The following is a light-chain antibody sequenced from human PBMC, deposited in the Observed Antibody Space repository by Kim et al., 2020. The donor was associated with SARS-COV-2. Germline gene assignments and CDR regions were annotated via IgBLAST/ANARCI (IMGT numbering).Light chain of an antibody. V-gene: IGKV3-15*01. CDR2: GTA. Sequence: SVSPGERSTLSSRTSQIVSTNLAWYQQKNGQAPRLLIYGTATRATGIPARFSGSESGTEVTLTISSLQSEDFAVYHFQQYNDWPTFGQGTRLESK. J-gene: IGKJ5*01. CDR1: QIVSTN. CDR3: QQYNDWPT.